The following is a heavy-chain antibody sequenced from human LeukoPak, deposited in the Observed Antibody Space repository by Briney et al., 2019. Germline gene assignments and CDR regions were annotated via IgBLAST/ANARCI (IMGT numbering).Heavy chain of an antibody. CDR3: ARGTPYYDFWSGPGPHAYYYYMDV. V-gene: IGHV1-69*05. D-gene: IGHD3-3*01. J-gene: IGHJ6*03. CDR2: IIPIFGTA. Sequence: ASVKVSCKASGGTFSSYAISWVRQAPGQGLEWMGGIIPIFGTANYAQKFQGRVTITTDESTSTAYMELSSLRSEDTAVYYCARGTPYYDFWSGPGPHAYYYYMDVWGKGTTVTVSS. CDR1: GGTFSSYA.